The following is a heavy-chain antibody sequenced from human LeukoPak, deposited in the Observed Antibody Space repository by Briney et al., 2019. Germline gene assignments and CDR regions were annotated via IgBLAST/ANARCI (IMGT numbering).Heavy chain of an antibody. CDR1: GXSMRSYY. Sequence: SQTLSLTCTVSGXSMRSYYWVWIRQPPGKGLEWIGYIYYSGSTDCNPSLKSRVTISVDTSKNQFSLKMSSVTAADTAVYYCARAPNGFGAFDIWGPGTMVTVSS. CDR3: ARAPNGFGAFDI. V-gene: IGHV4-59*01. D-gene: IGHD2-8*01. CDR2: IYYSGST. J-gene: IGHJ3*02.